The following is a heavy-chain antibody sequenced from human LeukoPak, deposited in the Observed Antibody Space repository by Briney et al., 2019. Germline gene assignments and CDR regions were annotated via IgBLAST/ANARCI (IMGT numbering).Heavy chain of an antibody. J-gene: IGHJ5*02. CDR1: GYSINNGYQ. V-gene: IGHV4-38-2*02. CDR2: IYHNGGA. CDR3: ARDPRWLTPDCTSTSCYENYFDP. D-gene: IGHD2-2*01. Sequence: SETLSLTCAVSGYSINNGYQWAWIRQSPGRGLEWIGSIYHNGGAHYNPSLRSRVVISVDTSNNQFSLRLSSVTVADTAVYYCARDPRWLTPDCTSTSCYENYFDPWGRGTLVTISS.